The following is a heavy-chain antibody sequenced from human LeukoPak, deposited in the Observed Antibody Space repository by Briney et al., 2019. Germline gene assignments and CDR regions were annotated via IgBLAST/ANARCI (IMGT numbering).Heavy chain of an antibody. Sequence: KTSETLSLTCTVSGGSISTGGYYWSWIRQFPGKGLQWIGYLDDSGSTRYNPSLKSRVALSSDTSKNQFSLRLRSVTAADTAVYYCARVSYGDDAFDIWGQGTMVTVSS. J-gene: IGHJ3*02. D-gene: IGHD3-16*01. CDR3: ARVSYGDDAFDI. CDR1: GGSISTGGYY. CDR2: LDDSGST. V-gene: IGHV4-31*03.